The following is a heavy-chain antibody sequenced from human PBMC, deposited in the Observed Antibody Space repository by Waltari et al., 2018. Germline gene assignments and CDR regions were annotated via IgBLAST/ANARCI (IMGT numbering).Heavy chain of an antibody. CDR2: IGYDESQI. J-gene: IGHJ4*02. Sequence: QVQLVESGGGVVQPGGSLRLSCAASGFTFHIYGMNWVRQAPGKGLGWVSFIGYDESQIYYVDSVKGRFTISRDNSKNTLFLHMNSLRGDDTAVYYCARSPLGEHWLGFDYWGQGAQVTVSS. CDR3: ARSPLGEHWLGFDY. CDR1: GFTFHIYG. D-gene: IGHD3-16*01. V-gene: IGHV3-33*01.